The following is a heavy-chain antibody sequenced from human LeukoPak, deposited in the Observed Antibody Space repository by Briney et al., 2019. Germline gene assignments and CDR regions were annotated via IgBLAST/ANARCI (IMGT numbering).Heavy chain of an antibody. V-gene: IGHV3-21*01. CDR2: ISGGGGSA. D-gene: IGHD6-19*01. CDR3: ARERDSSGWYLDY. CDR1: GFTFCNAW. Sequence: GGSLRLSCAASGFTFCNAWMSWVRQAPGKGLEWVSSISGGGGSASYADSVKARFTISRYNAKNSLYLQMTSLRAEDTVFYYGARERDSSGWYLDYWGQGTLVTVSS. J-gene: IGHJ4*02.